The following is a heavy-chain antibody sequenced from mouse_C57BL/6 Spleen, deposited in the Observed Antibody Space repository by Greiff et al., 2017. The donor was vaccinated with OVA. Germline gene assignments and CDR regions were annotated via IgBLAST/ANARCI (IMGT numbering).Heavy chain of an antibody. V-gene: IGHV5-9*01. J-gene: IGHJ2*01. Sequence: EVQRVESGGGLVKPGGSLKLSCAASGFTFSSYTMSWVRQTPEKRLEWVATISGGGGNTYYPDSVKGRFTISRDNAKNTLYLQMSSLRSEDTALYYCARQGDYYGSSYGPFDYWGQGTTLTVSS. CDR2: ISGGGGNT. CDR3: ARQGDYYGSSYGPFDY. D-gene: IGHD1-1*01. CDR1: GFTFSSYT.